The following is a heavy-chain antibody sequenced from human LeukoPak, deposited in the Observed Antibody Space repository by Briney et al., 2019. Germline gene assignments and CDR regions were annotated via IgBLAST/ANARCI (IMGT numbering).Heavy chain of an antibody. Sequence: GGSLRLSCAASGFTFSTYNMNWVRQAPGKGLEWVAFIRYDGRNKYYADSVKGRFTISRDNSKNTLYLQMNSLRAEDTAVYYCAKDGINWSFDYWGQGTLVTVST. D-gene: IGHD1-20*01. CDR3: AKDGINWSFDY. CDR1: GFTFSTYN. J-gene: IGHJ4*02. CDR2: IRYDGRNK. V-gene: IGHV3-30*02.